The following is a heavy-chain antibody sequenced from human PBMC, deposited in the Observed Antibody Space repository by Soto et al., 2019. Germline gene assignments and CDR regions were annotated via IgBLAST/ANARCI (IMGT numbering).Heavy chain of an antibody. Sequence: SETLSLTCTVSGGSISSYYWSWIRQPPGKGLEWIGYIYYSGSTNYNPSLKSRVTISVDTSKNQSSLKLSPVTAADTAVYYCARERSIFGVVTTATRYYYGMDVWGQGTTVTVSS. CDR1: GGSISSYY. D-gene: IGHD3-3*01. CDR2: IYYSGST. J-gene: IGHJ6*02. CDR3: ARERSIFGVVTTATRYYYGMDV. V-gene: IGHV4-59*01.